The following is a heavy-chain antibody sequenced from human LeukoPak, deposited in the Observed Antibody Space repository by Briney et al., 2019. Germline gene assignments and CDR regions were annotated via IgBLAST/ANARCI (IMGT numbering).Heavy chain of an antibody. D-gene: IGHD3-10*01. V-gene: IGHV4-31*03. J-gene: IGHJ6*02. CDR3: ARENYGSGSYYYYYYGMDV. CDR2: IYYSGST. CDR1: GGSISSGGYY. Sequence: SETLSLTCTVSGGSISSGGYYWSWIRQHPGKGLEWIGYIYYSGSTYYNPSLKSRVTISVDTSKNQFSLKLSSVTAADTAVYYCARENYGSGSYYYYYYGMDVWGQGTTVTVSS.